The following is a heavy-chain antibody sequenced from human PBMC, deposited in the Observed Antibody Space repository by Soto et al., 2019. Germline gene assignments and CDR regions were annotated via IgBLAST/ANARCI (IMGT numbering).Heavy chain of an antibody. CDR2: ISYDGSNK. Sequence: GGSLSLSCAASGFTFSSYAMHWVGQAPGKGLEWVAVISYDGSNKYYADSVKGRFTISRDNSKNTLYLQMNSLSAEDTAVYYCARGALQLVRTLYNWFDPWGQGTLFTSPQ. J-gene: IGHJ5*02. V-gene: IGHV3-30-3*01. CDR1: GFTFSSYA. CDR3: ARGALQLVRTLYNWFDP. D-gene: IGHD6-6*01.